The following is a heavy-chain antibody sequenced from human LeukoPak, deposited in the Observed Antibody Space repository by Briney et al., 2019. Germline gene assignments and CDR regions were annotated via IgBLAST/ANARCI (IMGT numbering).Heavy chain of an antibody. J-gene: IGHJ4*02. CDR1: GFTFSSYW. CDR2: IKQDESEK. V-gene: IGHV3-7*01. CDR3: ARDSRGIFDY. D-gene: IGHD1-1*01. Sequence: GGSLRLSCAASGFTFSSYWVAWVRQAPGKGLEWVANIKQDESEKYYVDSVKGRFTISRDNAKNSLYLQMNSLRAEDTAVYYCARDSRGIFDYWGQGTLVTVSS.